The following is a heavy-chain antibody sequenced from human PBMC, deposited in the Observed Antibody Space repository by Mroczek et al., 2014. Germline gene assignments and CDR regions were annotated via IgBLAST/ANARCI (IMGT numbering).Heavy chain of an antibody. D-gene: IGHD2-2*02. CDR2: IDRGSTVT. CDR1: GFTFSTST. V-gene: IGHV3-21*06. CDR3: VRGDTRDY. J-gene: IGHJ4*02. Sequence: VQLVQSGGGLVVPGGSLRLSCAASGFTFSTSTMNWVRQAPGKGLEWLSSIDRGSTVTHYADSVRGRFTISRDNAKNSLYLQMSSLRAEDTAVYYCVRGDTRDYWGQGTLITVSS.